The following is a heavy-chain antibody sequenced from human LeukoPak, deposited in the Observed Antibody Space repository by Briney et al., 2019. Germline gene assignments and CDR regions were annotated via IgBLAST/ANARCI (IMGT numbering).Heavy chain of an antibody. CDR1: GFIFKNYA. V-gene: IGHV3-23*01. CDR3: AKDRGRSGWDGLDY. D-gene: IGHD6-19*01. J-gene: IGHJ4*02. CDR2: ITSSGGST. Sequence: GGSLRLSCAASGFIFKNYAMNWVRQAPGKELEWVSGITSSGGSTYYADSVRGRFTISRDSSTNTLYLQMNSLRVEDTAMYYCAKDRGRSGWDGLDYWGQGTLVTVSS.